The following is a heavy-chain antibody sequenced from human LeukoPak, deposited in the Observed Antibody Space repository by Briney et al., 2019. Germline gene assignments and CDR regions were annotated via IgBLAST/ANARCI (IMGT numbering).Heavy chain of an antibody. Sequence: GGSLRLSCAGTGFTFSSHPMSWVRQAPGKGLEWVSAISNSGDETYYANSLTGRFTIFRDNSKNNLYLQMNSLRAEDTAIYYCASHYGSGSFNWLDPWGQGTLVTVSS. CDR1: GFTFSSHP. V-gene: IGHV3-23*01. CDR2: ISNSGDET. J-gene: IGHJ5*02. CDR3: ASHYGSGSFNWLDP. D-gene: IGHD3-10*01.